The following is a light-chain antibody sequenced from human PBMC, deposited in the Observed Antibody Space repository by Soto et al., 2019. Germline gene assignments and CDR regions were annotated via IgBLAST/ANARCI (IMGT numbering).Light chain of an antibody. CDR1: QGITTY. J-gene: IGKJ3*01. V-gene: IGKV1-27*01. CDR2: AAS. Sequence: DIQMTQSPSSLSASVGDRVTITCRASQGITTYLAWYQQKPGKVPKLLIYAASTLQSGVPSRFSGSGSGTDFTLTISSLQPEDVATYFCQKYNIAPFFGPGTKVDIK. CDR3: QKYNIAPF.